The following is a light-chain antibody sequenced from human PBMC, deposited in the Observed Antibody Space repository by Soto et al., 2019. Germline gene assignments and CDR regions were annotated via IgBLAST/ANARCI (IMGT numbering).Light chain of an antibody. CDR3: QQYNNWPYT. Sequence: EIVLTQSPVTLSLSPVQRSTLSCRPSQSVTSTYLAWYQQRPGQAPRLLIYGASVRATGVPARFSGSGSGTEFTLTINSLQSEDYAVYFCQQYNNWPYTFGQGTKVDI. V-gene: IGKV3-15*01. CDR1: QSVTSTY. J-gene: IGKJ2*01. CDR2: GAS.